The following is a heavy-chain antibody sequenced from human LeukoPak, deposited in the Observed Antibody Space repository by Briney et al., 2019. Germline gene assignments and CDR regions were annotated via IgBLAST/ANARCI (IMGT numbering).Heavy chain of an antibody. CDR2: IYYSGST. J-gene: IGHJ4*02. CDR3: ARASRSSGWYPGPIDY. CDR1: GGSISSSSYY. D-gene: IGHD6-19*01. V-gene: IGHV4-39*07. Sequence: SETLSLTCTVSGGSISSSSYYWGWIRQPPGKGLEWIGSIYYSGSTYYNPSLKSRVTISVDTSKNQFSLKLSSVTAADTAVYYCARASRSSGWYPGPIDYWGQGTLVTVSS.